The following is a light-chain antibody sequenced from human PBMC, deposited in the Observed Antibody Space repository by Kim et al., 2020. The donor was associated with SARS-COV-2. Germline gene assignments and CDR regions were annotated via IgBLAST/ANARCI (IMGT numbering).Light chain of an antibody. J-gene: IGLJ2*01. CDR3: CSYAGSSNLV. CDR2: EVS. CDR1: SRDVGSYNL. Sequence: QSVLTQPASVSGSPGQSITISCTGTSRDVGSYNLVSWYQQHPGKAPKLMIYEVSKRPSGVSNRFSGSKSGNTASLTISGLQAEDEADYYCCSYAGSSNLVFGGGTQLTVL. V-gene: IGLV2-23*02.